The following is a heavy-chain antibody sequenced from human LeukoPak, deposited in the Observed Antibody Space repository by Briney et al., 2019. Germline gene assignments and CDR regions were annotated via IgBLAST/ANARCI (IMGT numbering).Heavy chain of an antibody. CDR1: GFTFSSYS. V-gene: IGHV3-48*04. CDR2: ISSSSSTI. CDR3: AREPTAGDFDY. D-gene: IGHD2-21*02. Sequence: AGGSLRLSCVTSGFTFSSYSMNWVRQAPGRGLEWVSYISSSSSTIYYADSVKGRFTISRDNAKNSLYLQMNSLRAEDTAVYYCAREPTAGDFDYWGQGTLVTVSS. J-gene: IGHJ4*02.